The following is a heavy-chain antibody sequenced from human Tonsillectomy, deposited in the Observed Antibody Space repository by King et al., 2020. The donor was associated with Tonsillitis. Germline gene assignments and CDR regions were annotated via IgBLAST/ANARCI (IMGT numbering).Heavy chain of an antibody. J-gene: IGHJ3*02. D-gene: IGHD3-22*01. CDR2: IIPIFGTS. Sequence: VQLVESGAEVKKPGSSVKVSCKASGGTFSSYAISWVRQAPGQGLEWMGGIIPIFGTSNYAQKFQGRVTITADESTGTAYLDLSSLRAEDTAVYYCARDLTNYYVSSRYFYAAGDAFDIWGQGTMVTVSS. CDR1: GGTFSSYA. CDR3: ARDLTNYYVSSRYFYAAGDAFDI. V-gene: IGHV1-69*01.